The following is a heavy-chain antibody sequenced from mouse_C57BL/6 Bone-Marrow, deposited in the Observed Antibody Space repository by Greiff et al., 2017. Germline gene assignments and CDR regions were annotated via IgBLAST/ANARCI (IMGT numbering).Heavy chain of an antibody. J-gene: IGHJ4*01. CDR2: IHPSDSDT. V-gene: IGHV1-74*01. CDR1: GYTFTSYW. D-gene: IGHD2-13*01. CDR3: AIADLGYYGEKGDAMDY. Sequence: VQLQQPGAELVKPGPSVKVSCKASGYTFTSYWMHWVKQRPGQGLEWIGRIHPSDSDTNYNQTFKGTATLTVDKSSSTDYMQLSSLTSEDSAIYYCAIADLGYYGEKGDAMDYWGQGTSVTVSS.